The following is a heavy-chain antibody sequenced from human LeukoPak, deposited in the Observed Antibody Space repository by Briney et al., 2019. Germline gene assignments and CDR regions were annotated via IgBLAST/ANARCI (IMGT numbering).Heavy chain of an antibody. CDR2: ISSSGSTI. CDR1: GFTFSSYE. CDR3: TRDSSVRGVMRY. Sequence: PGGSLRLSCAVSGFTFSSYEMNWVRQAPGKGLEWVSYISSSGSTIYYADSVKGRFTISRDNAKNSLYLQMNSLRAEDTAVYYCTRDSSVRGVMRYWGQGTLVTVSS. V-gene: IGHV3-48*03. D-gene: IGHD3-10*01. J-gene: IGHJ4*02.